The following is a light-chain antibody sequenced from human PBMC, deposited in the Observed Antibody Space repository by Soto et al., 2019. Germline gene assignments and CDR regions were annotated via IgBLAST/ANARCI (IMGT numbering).Light chain of an antibody. J-gene: IGLJ2*01. V-gene: IGLV6-57*02. CDR2: EDN. Sequence: NFMLTQPHSVSESPGKTVTISCTGSSGSIASNYVQWFQQRPGSAPTTVIYEDNKRPSGVPDRFSGSIDSSSNSASLTISGLKTEDEADYYCSSYAGSNTVVFGGGTKLTVL. CDR1: SGSIASNY. CDR3: SSYAGSNTVV.